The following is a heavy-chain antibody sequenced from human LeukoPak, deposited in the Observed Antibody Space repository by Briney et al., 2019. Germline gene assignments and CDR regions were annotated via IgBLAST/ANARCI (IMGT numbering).Heavy chain of an antibody. CDR1: GGSISSYY. CDR3: ARLYSGFPIDY. CDR2: IYYSGST. D-gene: IGHD5-12*01. Sequence: PSETLSLTCTVSGGSISSYYWSWIRQPPGKGLEWIGYIYYSGSTNYNPSLKSRVTISVDTSKNQFSLKLSSVTAADTAVYYCARLYSGFPIDYWGQGTLATVSS. V-gene: IGHV4-59*08. J-gene: IGHJ4*02.